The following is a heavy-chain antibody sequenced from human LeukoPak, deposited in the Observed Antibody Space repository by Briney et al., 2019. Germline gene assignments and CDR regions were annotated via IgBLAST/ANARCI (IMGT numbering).Heavy chain of an antibody. V-gene: IGHV1-18*01. CDR2: ISAYNGNT. CDR3: ARDKARKWYYYDSSGSNWFDP. J-gene: IGHJ5*02. CDR1: GYTFTSYG. D-gene: IGHD3-22*01. Sequence: ASAKVSCKASGYTFTSYGISWVRQAPGQGLEWMGWISAYNGNTNYAQKLQGRVTMTTDTSTSTAYMELRSLRSDDTAVYYCARDKARKWYYYDSSGSNWFDPWGQGTLVTVSS.